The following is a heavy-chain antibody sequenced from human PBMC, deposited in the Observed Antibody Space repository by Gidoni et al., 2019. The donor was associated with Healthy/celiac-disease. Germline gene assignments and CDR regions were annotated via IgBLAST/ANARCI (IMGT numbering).Heavy chain of an antibody. J-gene: IGHJ4*02. Sequence: QVQLVESGGGVVQPGSSLRLSCAASGFNFSSDGMHWVRQAPGKGLEWVAVIWYDGSNKYYADSVKGRFTISRDNSKNTLYLQMNSLRAEDTAVYYCARAGIAVAGKGFYFDYWGQGTLVTVSS. D-gene: IGHD6-19*01. CDR1: GFNFSSDG. V-gene: IGHV3-33*01. CDR2: IWYDGSNK. CDR3: ARAGIAVAGKGFYFDY.